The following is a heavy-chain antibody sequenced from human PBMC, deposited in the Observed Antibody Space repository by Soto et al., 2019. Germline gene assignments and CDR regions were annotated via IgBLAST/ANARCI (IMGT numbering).Heavy chain of an antibody. CDR3: AADRPDGAFDI. V-gene: IGHV1-3*04. D-gene: IGHD3-22*01. CDR1: GYTFTNYA. CDR2: INIGNGNT. J-gene: IGHJ3*02. Sequence: GASVKVSCKASGYTFTNYAMHWVRQAPGQGLEWMGWINIGNGNTKYAQRFQGRVTITRDMSTSTAYMELSSLKSEDTAVYYCAADRPDGAFDIWGQGTMVTVSS.